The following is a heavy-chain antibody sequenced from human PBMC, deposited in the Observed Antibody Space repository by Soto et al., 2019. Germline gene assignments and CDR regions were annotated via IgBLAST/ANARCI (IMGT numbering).Heavy chain of an antibody. D-gene: IGHD3-10*01. J-gene: IGHJ6*02. Sequence: SWIRQHPGKGLEWIGYIYYSGSTYYNPSLKSRVTISVDTSKNQFSLKLSSVTAADTAVYYCARADYGSGSYKSYGMDVWGQGTTVTVSS. CDR2: IYYSGST. V-gene: IGHV4-31*02. CDR3: ARADYGSGSYKSYGMDV.